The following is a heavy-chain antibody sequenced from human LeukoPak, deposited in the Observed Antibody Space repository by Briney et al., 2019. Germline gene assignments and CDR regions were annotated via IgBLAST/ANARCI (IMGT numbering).Heavy chain of an antibody. CDR2: IYYSGST. Sequence: PSETLSLTCTVSGGSISSSSYYRGWIRQPPGKGLEWIGSIYYSGSTYYNPSLKSRVTISVDTSKNQFSLKLSSVTAADTAVYYCARDPDSSGWNEGDYWGQGTLVTVSS. CDR3: ARDPDSSGWNEGDY. CDR1: GGSISSSSYY. D-gene: IGHD6-19*01. V-gene: IGHV4-39*07. J-gene: IGHJ4*02.